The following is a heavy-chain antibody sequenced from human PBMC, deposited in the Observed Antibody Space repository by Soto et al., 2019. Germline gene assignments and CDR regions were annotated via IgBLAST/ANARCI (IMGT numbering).Heavy chain of an antibody. Sequence: EVQLVESGGGLEKLGGSLRPSCAAPGFTLSNAWMGWVGQAPGKGLEWVGRIKSKTDGGTTDYAAPVKGRFTISRDDSKNTLYLQMNSLKTEDTAVYYCTTDRTEHWGQGTLVTVSS. J-gene: IGHJ4*02. V-gene: IGHV3-15*01. D-gene: IGHD1-1*01. CDR3: TTDRTEH. CDR1: GFTLSNAW. CDR2: IKSKTDGGTT.